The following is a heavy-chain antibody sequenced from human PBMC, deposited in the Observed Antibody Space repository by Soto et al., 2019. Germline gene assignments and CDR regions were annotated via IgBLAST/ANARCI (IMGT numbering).Heavy chain of an antibody. CDR2: ISCTGAT. D-gene: IGHD2-15*01. Sequence: SETLSLTCSVSGGSISRGAYFWTWIRQFPGKGLEWIAYISCTGATYYNPSLKSRVTILADTSKNQFSLKLNSVTSADTAVYYCARGGPVSVSPAWQLLGYFDYWGQGTLVTVSS. J-gene: IGHJ4*02. CDR3: ARGGPVSVSPAWQLLGYFDY. CDR1: GGSISRGAYF. V-gene: IGHV4-31*03.